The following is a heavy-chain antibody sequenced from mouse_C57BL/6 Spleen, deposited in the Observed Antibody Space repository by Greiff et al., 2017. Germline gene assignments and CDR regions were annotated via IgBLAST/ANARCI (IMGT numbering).Heavy chain of an antibody. CDR1: GFSLTSYG. V-gene: IGHV2-2*01. Sequence: QVQLKESGPGLVQPSQSLSITCTVSGFSLTSYGVHWVRQSPGKGLEWLGVIWSGGSTDYNAAFISRLSISKDNSKSQVFFKMNSLQADDTAIYYCARNGGNYSYWYFDVWGTGTTVTVSS. CDR3: ARNGGNYSYWYFDV. J-gene: IGHJ1*03. CDR2: IWSGGST. D-gene: IGHD1-1*02.